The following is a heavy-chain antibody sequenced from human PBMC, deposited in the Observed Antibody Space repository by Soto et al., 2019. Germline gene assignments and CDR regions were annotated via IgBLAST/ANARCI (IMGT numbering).Heavy chain of an antibody. D-gene: IGHD7-27*01. V-gene: IGHV3-11*06. CDR2: ISSGGSRA. J-gene: IGHJ6*02. CDR3: ARVGTLYAMEV. Sequence: GGSLRLSCAASGFTFRDYYMTCIRQAPGKGLEWVSCISSGGSRANDADSVKGRFTISRDNAKNSLYLQMDSLRAEDTAVYYSARVGTLYAMEVWGQGTTVTVSS. CDR1: GFTFRDYY.